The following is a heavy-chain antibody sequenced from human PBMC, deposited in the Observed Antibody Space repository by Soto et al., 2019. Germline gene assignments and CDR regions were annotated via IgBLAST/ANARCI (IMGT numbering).Heavy chain of an antibody. J-gene: IGHJ4*02. CDR2: ISYDGSSK. CDR1: GFTFSQYA. V-gene: IGHV3-30-3*01. D-gene: IGHD2-2*01. Sequence: HPGGSLRLSCAASGFTFSQYAMHWIRQAPGKGLEWVTVISYDGSSKWYADSVKGRFTISRDNSKNTLYLQMNSLRAEDTAVYYCARDLQYQLGDFDYWGQGTLVTVSS. CDR3: ARDLQYQLGDFDY.